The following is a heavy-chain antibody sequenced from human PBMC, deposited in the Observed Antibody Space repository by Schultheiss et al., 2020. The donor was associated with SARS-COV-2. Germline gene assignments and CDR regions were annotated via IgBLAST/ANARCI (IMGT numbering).Heavy chain of an antibody. V-gene: IGHV1-2*02. Sequence: ASVKVSCKASGYTFTSYYMHWVRQAPGQGLEWMGWINPKTGGTNYAQKFQGRVTMTEDTSTDTAYMELSSLRSEDTAVYYCATGPALIAAAGSWSVWGQGTTVTVSS. CDR2: INPKTGGT. CDR1: GYTFTSYY. J-gene: IGHJ6*02. CDR3: ATGPALIAAAGSWSV. D-gene: IGHD6-13*01.